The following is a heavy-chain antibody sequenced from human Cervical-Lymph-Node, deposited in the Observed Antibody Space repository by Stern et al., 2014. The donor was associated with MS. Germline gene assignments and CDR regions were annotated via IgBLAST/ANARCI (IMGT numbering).Heavy chain of an antibody. V-gene: IGHV1-18*01. CDR3: ARDKMHAFDY. D-gene: IGHD2-8*01. Sequence: VQLVQSGTEVKKPGASVLVSCKASGYTFTTYGITWVRQAPGQGLEWMGWISADSGNTKYAQKFQDRVTMTGDTTTGTAYMEVRSLRSEDTAVYYCARDKMHAFDYWGQGTQVTVPS. CDR1: GYTFTTYG. J-gene: IGHJ4*02. CDR2: ISADSGNT.